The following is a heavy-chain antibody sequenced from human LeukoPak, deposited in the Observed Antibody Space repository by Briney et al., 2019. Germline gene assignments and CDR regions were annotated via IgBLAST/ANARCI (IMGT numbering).Heavy chain of an antibody. J-gene: IGHJ3*02. CDR1: GFTFSDYY. CDR3: ARDLRYGAFDI. V-gene: IGHV3-11*01. D-gene: IGHD5-18*01. CDR2: ISSRGSTM. Sequence: GGSLRLSCAASGFTFSDYYMSWIRQAPGKWLEWVSYISSRGSTMYYADSVKGRFTISRDNAKNSLYLQMNSLRAEDTAVYYCARDLRYGAFDIWGQGTMVTVSS.